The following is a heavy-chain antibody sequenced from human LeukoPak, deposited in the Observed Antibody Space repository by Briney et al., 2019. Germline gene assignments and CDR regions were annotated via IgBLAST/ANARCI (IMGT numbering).Heavy chain of an antibody. CDR3: ARDNGGWFDS. Sequence: GGSLRLSCVASEFILSDYWMSWVRQAPGKGLEWVANIKQGGREEKYVGSVKGRFAISRDDAKSTLYLQMDSLSGDDAAVYYCARDNGGWFDSWGRGTLVTVSS. V-gene: IGHV3-7*03. D-gene: IGHD3-10*01. CDR1: EFILSDYW. J-gene: IGHJ5*01. CDR2: IKQGGREE.